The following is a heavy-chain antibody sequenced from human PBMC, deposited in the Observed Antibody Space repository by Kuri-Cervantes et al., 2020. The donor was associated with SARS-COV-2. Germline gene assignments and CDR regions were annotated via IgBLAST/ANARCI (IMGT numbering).Heavy chain of an antibody. Sequence: GESLKISCAASGFTFSDYYMSWIRQAPGKGLEWVSYISGSGSTIYYADSVKGRFTISRDNAKNSLYLQTNSLRAEDTAVYYCARTGLPGWYYYYGMDVWGQGTTVTVSS. D-gene: IGHD2-15*01. CDR1: GFTFSDYY. CDR3: ARTGLPGWYYYYGMDV. CDR2: ISGSGSTI. V-gene: IGHV3-11*01. J-gene: IGHJ6*02.